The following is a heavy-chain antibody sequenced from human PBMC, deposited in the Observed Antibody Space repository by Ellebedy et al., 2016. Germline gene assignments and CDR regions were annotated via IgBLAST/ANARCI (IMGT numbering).Heavy chain of an antibody. CDR1: GFSFNNYW. J-gene: IGHJ4*02. D-gene: IGHD3-10*01. V-gene: IGHV3-30-3*01. CDR3: ANVGGSGTYYNGY. Sequence: GESLKISCAASGFSFNNYWMYWVRQAPGMGLEWVAVISYDGTDKQYGDSVKGRFTISRDNSRNTVYLQMSSLKVEDTATYYCANVGGSGTYYNGYWGQGTLVTVSS. CDR2: ISYDGTDK.